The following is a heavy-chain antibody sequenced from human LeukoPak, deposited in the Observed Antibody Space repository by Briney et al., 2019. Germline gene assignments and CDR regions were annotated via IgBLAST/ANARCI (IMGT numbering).Heavy chain of an antibody. CDR1: GFTFSSYE. D-gene: IGHD3-10*01. V-gene: IGHV3-21*06. J-gene: IGHJ6*03. CDR3: ARDRDGIALIRDRTYYYMDV. Sequence: PGGSLRLSCAASGFTFSSYEMNWVRQAPGKGLEWVSSISSSSSSYISYADSVKGRFTISRDNAKNSLYLQMNSLRAEDTAVYYCARDRDGIALIRDRTYYYMDVWGKGTTVTVSS. CDR2: ISSSSSSYI.